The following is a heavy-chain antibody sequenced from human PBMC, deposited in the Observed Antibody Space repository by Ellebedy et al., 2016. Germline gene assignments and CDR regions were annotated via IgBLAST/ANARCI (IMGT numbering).Heavy chain of an antibody. CDR3: ASHDHETSRFPTHDAVDV. Sequence: GESLKISXAASGFSFSSKWMHWIRQAPGKGLVWVSRINNDGRNIDYADSVRGRFTISRDNAKKTLYLQMTVLSVEDTAVYYCASHDHETSRFPTHDAVDVWGRGTLVTVSS. J-gene: IGHJ3*01. D-gene: IGHD1/OR15-1a*01. V-gene: IGHV3-74*01. CDR2: INNDGRNI. CDR1: GFSFSSKW.